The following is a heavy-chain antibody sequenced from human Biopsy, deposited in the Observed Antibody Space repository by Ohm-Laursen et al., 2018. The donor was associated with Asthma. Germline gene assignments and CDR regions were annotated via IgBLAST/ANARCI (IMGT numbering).Heavy chain of an antibody. V-gene: IGHV3-7*01. Sequence: SLRLSCSASGFTFGDYCMSWVRQVPGQGLEWVANINHDGSEKNHVDSLKGRFTISRDNDKNLLFLQMNSLRAEDTAVYYCARTFHFWSPYLAEHYQLWGQGTLVTVSS. J-gene: IGHJ1*01. D-gene: IGHD3-3*01. CDR2: INHDGSEK. CDR3: ARTFHFWSPYLAEHYQL. CDR1: GFTFGDYC.